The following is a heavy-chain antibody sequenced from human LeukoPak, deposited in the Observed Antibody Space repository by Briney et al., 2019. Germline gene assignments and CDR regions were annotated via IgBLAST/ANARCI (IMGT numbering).Heavy chain of an antibody. CDR2: ISSCSSYI. CDR1: GFTFSSYS. V-gene: IGHV3-21*01. J-gene: IGHJ6*03. D-gene: IGHD6-13*01. Sequence: GGSLRLSCAASGFTFSSYSMNWVRQAPGKGLEWVSSISSCSSYIYYADSVKGRFTISRDNAKNSLYLQMNSLRAEDTAVYYCAREKGDSSSWYYYGLYYYYYYMDVWGKGTTVTVSS. CDR3: AREKGDSSSWYYYGLYYYYYYMDV.